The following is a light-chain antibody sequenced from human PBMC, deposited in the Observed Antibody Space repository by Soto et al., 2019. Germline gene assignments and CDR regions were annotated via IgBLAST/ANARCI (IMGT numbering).Light chain of an antibody. CDR1: RSDIGAHTY. CDR2: NVS. CDR3: SSYAGGFVV. V-gene: IGLV2-14*01. J-gene: IGLJ2*01. Sequence: QSVLTQPASVSGSPGQSITISCTGTRSDIGAHTYVSWFQQHPGKVPKVIIYNVSTRPSGISDRFSGSKSGNTASLTISGLQAEDEADYYCSSYAGGFVVFGGGTKLTVL.